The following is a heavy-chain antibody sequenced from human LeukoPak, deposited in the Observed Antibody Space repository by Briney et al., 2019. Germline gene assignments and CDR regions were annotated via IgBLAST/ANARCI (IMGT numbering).Heavy chain of an antibody. V-gene: IGHV3-43*02. CDR2: ISGDGGDT. CDR3: TKGIGGSGYYGVDY. Sequence: GGSLRLSCVASRFTFDDYAMHWVRQAPGKGLEWVSLISGDGGDTSYADSVKGRFTISRDNSKNSLYLQMNSLTTEDTALYYCTKGIGGSGYYGVDYWGQGTLVTVSS. CDR1: RFTFDDYA. J-gene: IGHJ4*02. D-gene: IGHD3-3*01.